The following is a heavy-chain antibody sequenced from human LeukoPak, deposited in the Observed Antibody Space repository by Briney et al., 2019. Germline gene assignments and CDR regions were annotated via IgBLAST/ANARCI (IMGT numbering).Heavy chain of an antibody. CDR1: GGSISSYY. CDR3: ARHGIGVVILDY. Sequence: PSETLSLTCTVSGGSISSYYWSWIRQPPGKGLEWIGYIYYSGSTNYNPSLKSRVTISVDTSKNQFSLKLSSVTAADTAVYYCARHGIGVVILDYWGQGTLVTVSS. J-gene: IGHJ4*02. CDR2: IYYSGST. D-gene: IGHD3-3*01. V-gene: IGHV4-59*08.